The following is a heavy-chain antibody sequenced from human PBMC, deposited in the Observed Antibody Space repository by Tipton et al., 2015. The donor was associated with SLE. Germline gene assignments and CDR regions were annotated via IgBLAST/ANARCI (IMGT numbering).Heavy chain of an antibody. CDR2: MHHNGST. J-gene: IGHJ4*02. V-gene: IGHV4-38-2*02. Sequence: TLSLTCTVSLYSIGSGFYWDWVWQAPGKGLEWVATMHHNGSTYYNPSLRSRVAVSMDTSRNQFSLRLKSVTAADTAVYYCARELYSSSDGFDYWGQGTLVTVSS. CDR1: LYSIGSGFY. CDR3: ARELYSSSDGFDY. D-gene: IGHD6-6*01.